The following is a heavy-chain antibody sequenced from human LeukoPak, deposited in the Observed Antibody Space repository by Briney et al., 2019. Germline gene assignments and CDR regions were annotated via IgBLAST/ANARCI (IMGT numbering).Heavy chain of an antibody. Sequence: PVGSLRLSCAASGFTSSSYSMNWVRPAPGKGLEWVSSISISSRYIYHTGSVKGPFTISRDTAKNSLYIRMNSARAESTAVYFSAREGKAGKKFDYWGQGTLVSVSS. CDR3: AREGKAGKKFDY. V-gene: IGHV3-21*01. J-gene: IGHJ4*02. CDR1: GFTSSSYS. CDR2: ISISSRYI. D-gene: IGHD6-13*01.